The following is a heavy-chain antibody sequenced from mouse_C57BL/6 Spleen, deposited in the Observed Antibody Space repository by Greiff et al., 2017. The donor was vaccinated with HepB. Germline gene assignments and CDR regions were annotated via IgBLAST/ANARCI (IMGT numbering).Heavy chain of an antibody. CDR3: ARDYGSSYAMDY. J-gene: IGHJ4*01. CDR2: IYPGSGNT. Sequence: VQLQQSGAELARPGASVKLSCKASGYTFTSYGISWVKQRPGQGLEWIARIYPGSGNTYYNEKFKGKATLTAEKSSSTAYMQLSSLTSEDSAVYFCARDYGSSYAMDYWGQGTSVTVSS. V-gene: IGHV1-76*01. CDR1: GYTFTSYG. D-gene: IGHD1-1*01.